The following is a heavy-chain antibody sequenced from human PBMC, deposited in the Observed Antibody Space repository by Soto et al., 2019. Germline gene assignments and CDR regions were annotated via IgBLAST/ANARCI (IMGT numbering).Heavy chain of an antibody. CDR1: GFTFSSYA. V-gene: IGHV3-23*01. CDR2: ISGSDGST. Sequence: GGSLRHSCAASGFTFSSYAMSWVRQAPGKGLEWVSTISGSDGSTYYADSVKGRFTISRDNSKNTLYLQMNSLRAEDTAVYYCAKEYSSGWYYFDYWGQGTQVTVSS. CDR3: AKEYSSGWYYFDY. J-gene: IGHJ4*02. D-gene: IGHD6-19*01.